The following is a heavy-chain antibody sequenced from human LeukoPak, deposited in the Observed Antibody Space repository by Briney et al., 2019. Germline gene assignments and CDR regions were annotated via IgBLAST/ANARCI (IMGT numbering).Heavy chain of an antibody. CDR2: ITWNSDNV. CDR1: GFTFSSYS. Sequence: GGSLRLSCAASGFTFSSYSMNWVRQAPGKGLEWVSGITWNSDNVDYADSVKGRFTISRDNAKNSLYLQMNSLRAEDTALYYCAKAGGRWLQFRSWFDPWGQGTLVTVSS. D-gene: IGHD5-24*01. J-gene: IGHJ5*02. V-gene: IGHV3-9*01. CDR3: AKAGGRWLQFRSWFDP.